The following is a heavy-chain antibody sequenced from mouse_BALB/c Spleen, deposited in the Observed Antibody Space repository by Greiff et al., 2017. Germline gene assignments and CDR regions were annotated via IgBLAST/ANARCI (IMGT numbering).Heavy chain of an antibody. CDR1: GYTFTSYW. CDR2: INPSNGRT. V-gene: IGHV1S81*02. CDR3: AREGLDSSGNYAMDY. Sequence: QVQLQQPGAELVKPGASVKLSCKASGYTFTSYWMHWVKQRPGQGLEWIGEINPSNGRTNYNEKFKSKATLTVDKSSSTAYMQLSSLTSEDSAVYYCAREGLDSSGNYAMDYWGQGTSVTVSS. D-gene: IGHD1-1*01. J-gene: IGHJ4*01.